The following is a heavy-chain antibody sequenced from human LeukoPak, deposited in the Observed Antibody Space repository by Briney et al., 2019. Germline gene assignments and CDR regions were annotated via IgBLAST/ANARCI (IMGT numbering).Heavy chain of an antibody. D-gene: IGHD2-2*01. CDR2: IYTSGST. CDR3: ARHVVPAAIFSPYYMDV. CDR1: GGSISSYY. Sequence: PSETPSLTCTVSGGSISSYYWSWIRQPAGKGLEWIGRIYTSGSTNYNPSLKSRVTMSVDTSKNQFSLKLSSVTAADTAVYYCARHVVPAAIFSPYYMDVWGKGTTVTISS. V-gene: IGHV4-4*07. J-gene: IGHJ6*03.